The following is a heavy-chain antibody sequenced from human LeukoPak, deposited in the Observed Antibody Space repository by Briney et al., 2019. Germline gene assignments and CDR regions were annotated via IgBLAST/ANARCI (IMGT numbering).Heavy chain of an antibody. CDR3: ARDWGWLANYYYYMDV. V-gene: IGHV3-30*04. Sequence: GGSLRLSCAASGFTFSSYAMHWVRQAPGKGLERVAVLSYDGSHKYYADSVKSRFTIARDNSENTLYLQINSLRAEDTAVYYCARDWGWLANYYYYMDVWGKGTTVTVSS. CDR1: GFTFSSYA. J-gene: IGHJ6*03. D-gene: IGHD3-16*01. CDR2: LSYDGSHK.